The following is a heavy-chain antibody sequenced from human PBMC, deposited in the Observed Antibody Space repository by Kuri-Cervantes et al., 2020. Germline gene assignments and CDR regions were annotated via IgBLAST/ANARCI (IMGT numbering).Heavy chain of an antibody. CDR3: VLRGYTYGYFDS. D-gene: IGHD5-18*01. CDR2: LSYGGTNQ. Sequence: GESLKISCAASGSSFSGYAIHWVRQAPGKGLEWVAVLSYGGTNQYYADSVKGRFSISSDNSKSTVFLHMNNVKTEDTGVYFCVLRGYTYGYFDSWGQGTLVTVSS. V-gene: IGHV3-30-3*01. CDR1: GSSFSGYA. J-gene: IGHJ4*02.